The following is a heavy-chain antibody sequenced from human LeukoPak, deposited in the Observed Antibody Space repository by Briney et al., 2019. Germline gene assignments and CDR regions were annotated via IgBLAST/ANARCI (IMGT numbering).Heavy chain of an antibody. J-gene: IGHJ4*02. V-gene: IGHV3-9*01. CDR1: GFTWDDYG. D-gene: IGHD6-13*01. Sequence: SLSRSWAAAGFTWDDYGMRWVRQAQGKGLEWVSGTSWNSGSIGYADSVKGRFTISRDNAKNSLYLQMNSLRAGDTALYYCAKDPPLDSSSWYYFDYWGQGTLVTVSS. CDR3: AKDPPLDSSSWYYFDY. CDR2: TSWNSGSI.